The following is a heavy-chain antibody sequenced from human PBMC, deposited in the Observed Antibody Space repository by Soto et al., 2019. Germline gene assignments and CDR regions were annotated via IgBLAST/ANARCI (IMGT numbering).Heavy chain of an antibody. J-gene: IGHJ3*02. CDR2: IVVGSGNT. CDR1: GFTFTSSA. D-gene: IGHD3-9*01. V-gene: IGHV1-58*01. CDR3: AAAYYDILTGYPWVPDAFDI. Sequence: ASVKVSCKASGFTFTSSAVQWVRQARGQRLEWIGWIVVGSGNTNYAQKFQERVTITRDMSTCTAYMELSSLRSEDTAVYYCAAAYYDILTGYPWVPDAFDIWGQGTMVTVSS.